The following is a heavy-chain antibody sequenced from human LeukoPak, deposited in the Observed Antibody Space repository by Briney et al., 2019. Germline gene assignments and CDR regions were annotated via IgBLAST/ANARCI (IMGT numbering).Heavy chain of an antibody. CDR1: GYTFTSYG. CDR3: ARSYGSGSYHNRDLDY. D-gene: IGHD3-10*01. CDR2: ISAYNGNT. Sequence: ASVKVSFKASGYTFTSYGISWVRQAPGQGLEWMGWISAYNGNTNYAQKLQGRVTMTTDTSTSTAYMELRSLRSDDTAVYYCARSYGSGSYHNRDLDYWGQGTLVTVSS. J-gene: IGHJ4*02. V-gene: IGHV1-18*01.